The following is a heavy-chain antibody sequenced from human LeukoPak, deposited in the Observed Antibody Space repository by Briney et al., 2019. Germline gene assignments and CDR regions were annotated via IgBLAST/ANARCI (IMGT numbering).Heavy chain of an antibody. CDR1: GGTFSSYA. CDR2: IIPILGIA. CDR3: YGSGSYYNPNMYYFDY. D-gene: IGHD3-10*01. Sequence: SVKVSCKASGGTFSSYAISWVGQAPGQGLEWMGRIIPILGIANYAQKFQGRVTITADKSTSTAYMELSSLRSEDTAVYYCYGSGSYYNPNMYYFDYWGQGTLVTVSS. J-gene: IGHJ4*02. V-gene: IGHV1-69*04.